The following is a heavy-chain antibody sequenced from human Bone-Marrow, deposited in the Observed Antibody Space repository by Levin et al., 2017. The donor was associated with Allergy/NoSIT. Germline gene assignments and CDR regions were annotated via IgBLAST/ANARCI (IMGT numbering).Heavy chain of an antibody. CDR2: MNPNSGNT. D-gene: IGHD7-27*01. CDR1: GYTFTSYD. CDR3: ARYTGDWGSIDY. J-gene: IGHJ4*02. V-gene: IGHV1-8*01. Sequence: ASVKVSCKASGYTFTSYDINWVRQATGQGLEWMGWMNPNSGNTGYAQKFQGRVTMTRNTSISTAYMELSSLRSEDTAVYYCARYTGDWGSIDYWGQGTLVTVSS.